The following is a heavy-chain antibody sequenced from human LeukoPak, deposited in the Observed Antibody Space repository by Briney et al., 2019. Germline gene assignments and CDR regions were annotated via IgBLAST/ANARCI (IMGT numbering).Heavy chain of an antibody. D-gene: IGHD3-22*01. CDR1: GDSISSYY. V-gene: IGHV4-59*08. CDR2: VYYSGST. Sequence: PSETLSLTCTVSGDSISSYYWNWIRQPPGRGLEWIGQVYYSGSTNYNPSLKSRVTISPDTSKSQFSLKLTPVTAADTAVYYCVRRRYFDSDGYWYYFDYWGQGTLVTVPS. CDR3: VRRRYFDSDGYWYYFDY. J-gene: IGHJ4*02.